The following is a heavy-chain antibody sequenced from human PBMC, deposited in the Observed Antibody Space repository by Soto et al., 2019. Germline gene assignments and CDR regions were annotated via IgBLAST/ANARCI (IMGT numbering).Heavy chain of an antibody. V-gene: IGHV2-5*01. D-gene: IGHD6-19*01. Sequence: SGPTLVNPTQTLTLTCIFSGFSLRTSGVGVGWIRQPPGKALEWLGFIYWNDDRRYSPSLKSRLTITKDTSKNQVVLTMTNMDPVDTATYYCAKSGSSGWYGWFDPWGQGTLVTVSS. CDR3: AKSGSSGWYGWFDP. J-gene: IGHJ5*02. CDR1: GFSLRTSGVG. CDR2: IYWNDDR.